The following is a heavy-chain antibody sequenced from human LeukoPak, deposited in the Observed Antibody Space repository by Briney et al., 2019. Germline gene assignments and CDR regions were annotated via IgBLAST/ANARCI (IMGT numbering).Heavy chain of an antibody. Sequence: GASVKVSCKASGYTFTGYYMHWVRQAPGQGLEWMGWINPNSGGTNYAQKFQGRVTMTRGTSISTAYMELSRLRSDDTAVYYCASVGYDSSGSYYFDYWGQGTLVTASS. J-gene: IGHJ4*02. D-gene: IGHD3-22*01. CDR2: INPNSGGT. CDR1: GYTFTGYY. V-gene: IGHV1-2*02. CDR3: ASVGYDSSGSYYFDY.